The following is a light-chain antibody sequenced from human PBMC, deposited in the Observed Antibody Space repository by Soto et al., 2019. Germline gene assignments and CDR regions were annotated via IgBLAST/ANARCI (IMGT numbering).Light chain of an antibody. Sequence: EIVMTQSPATLSVSPGERATLSCRASRRISRNLAWYQQKPGQAPRLLIYGASTRATGIPGRFSGSGSGTEFTLTISSLQYEDFAVYYCQQYDDWPAEELTFGGGTKVDVK. CDR3: QQYDDWPAEELT. CDR2: GAS. V-gene: IGKV3-15*01. CDR1: RRISRN. J-gene: IGKJ4*01.